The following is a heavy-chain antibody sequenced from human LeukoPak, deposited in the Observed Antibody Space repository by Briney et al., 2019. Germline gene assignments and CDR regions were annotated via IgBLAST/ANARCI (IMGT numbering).Heavy chain of an antibody. CDR3: ARWGGDVYVWGSYLDFDY. CDR2: ISYDGSNK. V-gene: IGHV3-30-3*01. CDR1: GFTFSSYA. D-gene: IGHD3-16*02. J-gene: IGHJ4*02. Sequence: GGSLRLSCAASGFTFSSYAMHWVRQAPGKGLEWVAVISYDGSNKYYADSVKGRFTISRDNSKNTLYLQMNSLRAEHTAVYYCARWGGDVYVWGSYLDFDYWGQGTLVTVSS.